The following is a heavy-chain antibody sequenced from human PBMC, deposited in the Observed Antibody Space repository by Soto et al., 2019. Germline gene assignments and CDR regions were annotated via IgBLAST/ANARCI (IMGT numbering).Heavy chain of an antibody. CDR2: IIPILGIA. CDR1: GGTFSSYT. J-gene: IGHJ4*02. V-gene: IGHV1-69*08. Sequence: QVQLVQSGAEVKKPGSSVKVSCKASGGTFSSYTISWVRQAPGQGLEWMGRIIPILGIANYAQKFQGRVTITADKSTSTAYMELSSLRSEDTAVYYCARDLGISKEDLYDYWGQGTLVTVSS. CDR3: ARDLGISKEDLYDY.